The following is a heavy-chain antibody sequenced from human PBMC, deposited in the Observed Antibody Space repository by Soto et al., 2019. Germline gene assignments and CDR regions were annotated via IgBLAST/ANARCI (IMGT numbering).Heavy chain of an antibody. V-gene: IGHV4-59*02. CDR1: GDSVKSSY. CDR3: ARLIEGYPPHNYFDP. CDR2: VFDFGST. Sequence: SETLSLTSSVSGDSVKSSYWAWIRQSPGRAPEWVGYVFDFGSTGYHPSLKGRLTISMDTSKNQVSLSLRSVTVADTGIYYCARLIEGYPPHNYFDPWGQGTLVTVSS. D-gene: IGHD2-15*01. J-gene: IGHJ5*02.